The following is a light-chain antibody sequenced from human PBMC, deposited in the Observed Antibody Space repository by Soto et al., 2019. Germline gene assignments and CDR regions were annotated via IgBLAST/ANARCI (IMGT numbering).Light chain of an antibody. CDR2: GAS. V-gene: IGKV3-15*01. Sequence: EVVMTQSPATLSVSPGERATLSCRASQSVSSTLAWYQQKPGQAPRLLIYGASTRATGIPARFSGSGSGTEFTLTIGSLQSEDFAVYYCQQYSTWPLTFGGGTKVEIK. CDR1: QSVSST. CDR3: QQYSTWPLT. J-gene: IGKJ4*01.